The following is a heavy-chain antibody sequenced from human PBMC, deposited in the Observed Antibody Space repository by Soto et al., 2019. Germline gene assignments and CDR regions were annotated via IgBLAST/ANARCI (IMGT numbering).Heavy chain of an antibody. D-gene: IGHD6-13*01. V-gene: IGHV4-59*12. CDR2: IFYSGSA. J-gene: IGHJ5*02. CDR1: GGSIISYY. Sequence: SETLSLTCTVSGGSIISYYWSWIRQPPGKGLEWIGYIFYSGSANYNPSLKSRLTISVDTSKNQFSLKLSSVTAADTAVYYCARERPDGSRLDPWGQGTLVTVS. CDR3: ARERPDGSRLDP.